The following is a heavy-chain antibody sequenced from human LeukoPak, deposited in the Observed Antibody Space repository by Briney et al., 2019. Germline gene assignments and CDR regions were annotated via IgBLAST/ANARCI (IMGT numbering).Heavy chain of an antibody. Sequence: SETLSLTCTVSGGSISSSSYYWGWIRQPPGKGLEWIGSIYHSGSTYYNPSLKSRVTISVDTSKNQFSLKLSSVTAADTAVYYCARDQRLDYYGSGSESAFDYWGQGTLVTVSS. J-gene: IGHJ4*02. V-gene: IGHV4-39*07. CDR2: IYHSGST. CDR1: GGSISSSSYY. CDR3: ARDQRLDYYGSGSESAFDY. D-gene: IGHD3-10*01.